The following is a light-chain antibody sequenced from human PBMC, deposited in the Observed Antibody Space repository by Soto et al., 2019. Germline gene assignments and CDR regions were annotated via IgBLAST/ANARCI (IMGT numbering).Light chain of an antibody. J-gene: IGKJ1*01. CDR1: ESVSSDY. V-gene: IGKV3-20*01. CDR2: GAS. CDR3: QQYGSSPVT. Sequence: EIVLTQSPGTLSLSPGERATLSCRASESVSSDYLAWYQQKSGQAPRLLIHGASSRATGIPDRFRGNGSGTDFTLTISRVETEDFAVFYCQQYGSSPVTFGQGTKVDIK.